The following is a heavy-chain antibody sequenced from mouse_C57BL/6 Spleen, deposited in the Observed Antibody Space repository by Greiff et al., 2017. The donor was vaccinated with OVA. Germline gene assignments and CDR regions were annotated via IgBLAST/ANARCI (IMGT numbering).Heavy chain of an antibody. Sequence: EVQLQESGEGLVKPGGSLKLSCAASGFTFSSYAMSWVRQTPEKRLEWVAYISSGGDYIYYADTVKGRFTISRDNARNTLYLQMSSLKSEDTAMYYCTREGYDGYYYWYFDVWGTGPTVSVSS. D-gene: IGHD2-3*01. CDR3: TREGYDGYYYWYFDV. CDR1: GFTFSSYA. J-gene: IGHJ1*03. CDR2: ISSGGDYI. V-gene: IGHV5-9-1*02.